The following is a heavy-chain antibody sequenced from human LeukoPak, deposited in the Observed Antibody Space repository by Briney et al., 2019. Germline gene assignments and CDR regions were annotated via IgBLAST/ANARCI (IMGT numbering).Heavy chain of an antibody. CDR1: GFTFSSYG. D-gene: IGHD6-19*01. CDR2: ICGSGGST. Sequence: GGTLRLSCAASGFTFSSYGMSWVRQAPGKGLEWVSAICGSGGSTYYADSVKGRFTISRDNSKNTLYLQMNSLRAEDTAVYYCAKAGSSGWYMNYFDYWGQGTLVTVSS. CDR3: AKAGSSGWYMNYFDY. V-gene: IGHV3-23*01. J-gene: IGHJ4*02.